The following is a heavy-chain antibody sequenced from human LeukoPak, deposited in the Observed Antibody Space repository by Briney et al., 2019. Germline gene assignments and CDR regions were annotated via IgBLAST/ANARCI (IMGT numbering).Heavy chain of an antibody. CDR2: ISSNGAIT. Sequence: PGGSLRLSCSASGFTFNRFYLHWVRQAPGRGLEFVSHISSNGAITYYADSVKGRFTISRDNSKNTLYLQMNSLRAEDTAVYYCARETGSAVGSTDFDYWGQGTLVTVSS. D-gene: IGHD4-17*01. J-gene: IGHJ4*02. CDR3: ARETGSAVGSTDFDY. V-gene: IGHV3-64*04. CDR1: GFTFNRFY.